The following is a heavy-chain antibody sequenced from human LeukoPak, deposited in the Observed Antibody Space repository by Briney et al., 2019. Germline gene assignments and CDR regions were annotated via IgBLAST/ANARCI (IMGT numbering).Heavy chain of an antibody. V-gene: IGHV3-74*01. D-gene: IGHD5-12*01. Sequence: GGSLRLSRVASGFTFSKTWMHWVRQAPGKGLVWVSRIHSDGSSPTYADSVKGRFTISGDNAKNTLYLQMNSLRAEDTAVYYCARAPYGGFADYWGQGTLVTVSS. CDR3: ARAPYGGFADY. J-gene: IGHJ4*02. CDR2: IHSDGSSP. CDR1: GFTFSKTW.